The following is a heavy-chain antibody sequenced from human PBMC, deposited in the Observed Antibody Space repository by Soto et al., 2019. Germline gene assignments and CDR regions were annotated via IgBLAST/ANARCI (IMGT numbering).Heavy chain of an antibody. CDR1: GFTLSTYD. CDR2: LSYAGDT. V-gene: IGHV3-13*01. D-gene: IGHD3-10*01. J-gene: IGHJ6*03. CDR3: AKGPPSASGYYYMDV. Sequence: EVQLVESGGGLVQPGGSLRLSCAASGFTLSTYDMHWVRQATGKGLEWVAALSYAGDTYYPGSVKGRFTVSRESAKNSLYFQMNSPAAGDKAVYYCAKGPPSASGYYYMDVWGKGTTVTVSS.